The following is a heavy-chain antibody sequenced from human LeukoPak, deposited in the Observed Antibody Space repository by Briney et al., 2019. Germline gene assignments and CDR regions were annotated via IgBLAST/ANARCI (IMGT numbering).Heavy chain of an antibody. CDR3: AKDRYPYSSSSVHWFDP. CDR1: GFTFSSYG. V-gene: IGHV3-33*06. Sequence: PGRSLRLSCAASGFTFSSYGMHWVRQAPGKGLEWVVVIWYDGSNKYYADSLKGRFTISRDNSKNMLYLQMNILRVEDTAVYYCAKDRYPYSSSSVHWFDPWGQGTLVTVSS. J-gene: IGHJ5*02. CDR2: IWYDGSNK. D-gene: IGHD6-6*01.